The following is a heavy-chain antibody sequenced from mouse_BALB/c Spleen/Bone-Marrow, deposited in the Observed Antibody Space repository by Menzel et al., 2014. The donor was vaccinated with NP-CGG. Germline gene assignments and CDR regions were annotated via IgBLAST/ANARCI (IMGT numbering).Heavy chain of an antibody. CDR2: INTNGGNT. Sequence: CGGGLVQPGGSLKLSCAASGFTFSSYGMSWVRQTPDKRLELVATINTNGGNTYYPDSVKGRFTISRDNAKNTLYLQMSSLKSEDTAMYYCARGLDYWGQGTTLTVSS. V-gene: IGHV5-6-3*01. J-gene: IGHJ2*01. CDR3: ARGLDY. CDR1: GFTFSSYG.